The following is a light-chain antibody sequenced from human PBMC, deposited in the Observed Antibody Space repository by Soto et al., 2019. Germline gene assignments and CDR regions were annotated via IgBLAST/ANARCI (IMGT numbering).Light chain of an antibody. V-gene: IGLV2-23*01. CDR2: DDN. CDR1: SSDVGSYNL. CDR3: CSYAGSSTWV. J-gene: IGLJ3*02. Sequence: QSALTQPASVSGSPGQSITISCTGTSSDVGSYNLVSWYQQHPGKTPKLMIYDDNKRPSGVSNRFSGSKSGNTASLTISGLQAEDEADYYCCSYAGSSTWVFGGGTQLTVL.